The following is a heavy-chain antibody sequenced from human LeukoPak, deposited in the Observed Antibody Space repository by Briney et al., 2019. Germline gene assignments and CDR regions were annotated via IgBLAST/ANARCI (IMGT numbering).Heavy chain of an antibody. J-gene: IGHJ4*02. Sequence: GASVKVSCKASGYTFTGYYMHWVRQAPGQGLEWMGWINPNSGGTNYAQKFQGRVTMTRDTSISTAYMEPSRLRSDDTAVYYCASRVFGRGATTAYWGQGTLVTVSS. V-gene: IGHV1-2*02. CDR1: GYTFTGYY. D-gene: IGHD1-26*01. CDR3: ASRVFGRGATTAY. CDR2: INPNSGGT.